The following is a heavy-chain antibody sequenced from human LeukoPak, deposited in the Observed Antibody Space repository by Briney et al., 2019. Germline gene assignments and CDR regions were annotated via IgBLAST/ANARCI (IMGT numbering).Heavy chain of an antibody. J-gene: IGHJ6*02. CDR2: IYYSGST. CDR3: ARRPYSSAYYYYYGMDV. CDR1: GGSISSYY. V-gene: IGHV4-59*08. Sequence: SETLSLTCTVSGGSISSYYWSWIRQPPGKGLEWIGYIYYSGSTNYNPSLKSRVTISVDTSKNQFSLKLSSVTAADTAVYYCARRPYSSAYYYYYGMDVWGQGTTVTVSS. D-gene: IGHD6-19*01.